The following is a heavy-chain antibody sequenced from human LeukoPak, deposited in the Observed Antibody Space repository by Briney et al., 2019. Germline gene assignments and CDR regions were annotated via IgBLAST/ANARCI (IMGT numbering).Heavy chain of an antibody. D-gene: IGHD3-22*01. Sequence: ASVEFSCKASGYTFTSYAMRWARQAPGQGLEWRGWINTITGNPTYAQGFTGRIVFSFDTTITTTYLQISSLNAEDSAVYYCANNGLGAVVKSDWGQGTLVTVSS. CDR3: ANNGLGAVVKSD. J-gene: IGHJ4*02. V-gene: IGHV7-4-1*02. CDR2: INTITGNP. CDR1: GYTFTSYA.